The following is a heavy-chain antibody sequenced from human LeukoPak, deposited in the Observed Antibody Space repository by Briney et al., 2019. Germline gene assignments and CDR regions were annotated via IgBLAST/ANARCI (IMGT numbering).Heavy chain of an antibody. D-gene: IGHD1-1*01. CDR1: GFTFSSYG. CDR3: AAPPGERKGY. Sequence: GGSLRLSCAASGFTFSSYGMSWVRQAPGKGLEWVSAISGNGGSTYYADSVKGRFTISRDNSKNTLYLQMNSLRAEDTAVYYFAAPPGERKGYWGQGTPVTVSS. CDR2: ISGNGGST. V-gene: IGHV3-23*01. J-gene: IGHJ4*02.